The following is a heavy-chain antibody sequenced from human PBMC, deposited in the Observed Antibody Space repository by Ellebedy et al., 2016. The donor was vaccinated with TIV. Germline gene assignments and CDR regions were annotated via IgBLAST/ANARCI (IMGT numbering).Heavy chain of an antibody. D-gene: IGHD3-22*01. V-gene: IGHV4-59*01. J-gene: IGHJ6*02. CDR1: GGSISSYY. CDR2: IYYSGST. CDR3: ARDADLGYYDSSGYSRYGMDV. Sequence: GSLRLXXTVSGGSISSYYWSWIRQPPGKGLEWIGYIYYSGSTNYNPSLKSRVTISVDTSKNQFSLKLSSVTAADTAVYYCARDADLGYYDSSGYSRYGMDVWGQGTTVTVSS.